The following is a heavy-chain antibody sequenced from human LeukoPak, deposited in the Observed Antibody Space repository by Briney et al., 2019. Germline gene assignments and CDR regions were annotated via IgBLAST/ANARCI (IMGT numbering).Heavy chain of an antibody. J-gene: IGHJ4*02. D-gene: IGHD3-22*01. Sequence: PSETLSLTCTVSGGSISSGGYYWSWIRQHPGKGLEWIGYIYYSGSTYYNPSLKSRVTISVDTSKNQFSLKLSSVTAADTAAYYCARGYDSSGYLFDYWGQGTLVTVSS. CDR2: IYYSGST. V-gene: IGHV4-31*03. CDR3: ARGYDSSGYLFDY. CDR1: GGSISSGGYY.